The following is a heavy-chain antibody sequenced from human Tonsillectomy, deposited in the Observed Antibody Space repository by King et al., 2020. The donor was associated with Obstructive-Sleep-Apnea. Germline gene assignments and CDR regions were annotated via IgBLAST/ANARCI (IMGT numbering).Heavy chain of an antibody. CDR3: ARSDMVRTDYYYNGMDA. J-gene: IGHJ6*02. CDR1: GYSFTDYY. V-gene: IGHV1-2*04. D-gene: IGHD2-8*01. Sequence: VQLVESGAEVKKPGASVKVSCKPSGYSFTDYYLHWVRQAPGQGLEWMGWINPDSGGTNYAQKFQGWVTMTRDTSISTAYMELGRLTSDDTAVYYCARSDMVRTDYYYNGMDAWGQGTTVIVSS. CDR2: INPDSGGT.